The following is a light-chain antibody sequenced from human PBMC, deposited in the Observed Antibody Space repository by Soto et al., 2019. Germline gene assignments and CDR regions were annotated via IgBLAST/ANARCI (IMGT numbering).Light chain of an antibody. J-gene: IGKJ5*01. V-gene: IGKV1-12*01. Sequence: IQLTQSPSSVSASVGDRVTITCRASQGFASQLAWYQQRPGKAPKLLIFAASSLQSGVPSRFSGSGSGTDFTLTISSLQPEDFATYYCQQVNSYPQTFGQGTRLEIK. CDR2: AAS. CDR3: QQVNSYPQT. CDR1: QGFASQ.